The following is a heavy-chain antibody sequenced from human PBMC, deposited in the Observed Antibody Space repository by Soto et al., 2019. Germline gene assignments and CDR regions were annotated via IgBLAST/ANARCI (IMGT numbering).Heavy chain of an antibody. CDR3: ARDPFQYGSGFDY. Sequence: GGSLRLSCAASGFPFSAYYMSWVRQAPGKGLEWISYISNTASTIYYADSVKGRFTISRDNAENSLYLQMSSLRAEDTAVYYCARDPFQYGSGFDYWGQGTLVTVSS. J-gene: IGHJ4*02. V-gene: IGHV3-11*01. D-gene: IGHD3-10*01. CDR2: ISNTASTI. CDR1: GFPFSAYY.